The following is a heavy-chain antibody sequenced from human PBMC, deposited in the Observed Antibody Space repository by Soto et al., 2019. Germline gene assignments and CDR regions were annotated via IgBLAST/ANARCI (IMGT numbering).Heavy chain of an antibody. J-gene: IGHJ4*02. Sequence: GGSLRLSCAASGLTFRSYWMHWVRQAPGKGLEWVSGISGSGVSTHYADSVKGRFTISRDNSKNTLYLQMNSLRAEDTAAYYCAKEVGYSSGYDYFDYWGQGTLVTVSS. CDR2: ISGSGVST. D-gene: IGHD6-19*01. CDR1: GLTFRSYW. V-gene: IGHV3-23*01. CDR3: AKEVGYSSGYDYFDY.